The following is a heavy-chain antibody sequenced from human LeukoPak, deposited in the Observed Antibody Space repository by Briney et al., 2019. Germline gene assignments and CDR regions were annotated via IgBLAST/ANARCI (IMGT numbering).Heavy chain of an antibody. CDR1: GDSVSSNSAA. J-gene: IGHJ3*02. Sequence: SQTLSLTCALSGDSVSSNSAAWNWIRQSPSRGLEWLGRTYYRSKWYNDYAVSVKSRITINPDTSKNQFSLQLNSVTPEDTAVYYCARNPYYYDSSGYYHHDAFDIWGQGTMVTVSS. D-gene: IGHD3-22*01. CDR2: TYYRSKWYN. V-gene: IGHV6-1*01. CDR3: ARNPYYYDSSGYYHHDAFDI.